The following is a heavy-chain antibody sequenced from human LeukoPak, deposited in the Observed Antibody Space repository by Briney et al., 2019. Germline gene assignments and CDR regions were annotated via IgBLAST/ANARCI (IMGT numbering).Heavy chain of an antibody. Sequence: LTGGSLRLSCTASGFTFSSYWMHWVRQAPGKGLVWVSRINSDGSSTSYADSVKGRFTISRDNAKNTLYLQMNSLRAEDTAVYYCARARYGSSWSDYWGQGTLVTVSS. CDR2: INSDGSST. J-gene: IGHJ4*02. CDR1: GFTFSSYW. D-gene: IGHD6-13*01. V-gene: IGHV3-74*01. CDR3: ARARYGSSWSDY.